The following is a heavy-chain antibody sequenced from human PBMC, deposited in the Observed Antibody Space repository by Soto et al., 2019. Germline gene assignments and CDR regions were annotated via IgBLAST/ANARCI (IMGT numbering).Heavy chain of an antibody. CDR2: IIPIFGTA. Sequence: SVKVSCKASGGSFSSDAISWVRQAPGQGLEWMGGIIPIFGTANYAQKFQGRVTITADESTSTAYMELSSLRSEDTAVYYCARDTPPSSWIQIWIPLSYGMDVWGQGTTVTVSS. J-gene: IGHJ6*02. CDR1: GGSFSSDA. D-gene: IGHD5-18*01. CDR3: ARDTPPSSWIQIWIPLSYGMDV. V-gene: IGHV1-69*13.